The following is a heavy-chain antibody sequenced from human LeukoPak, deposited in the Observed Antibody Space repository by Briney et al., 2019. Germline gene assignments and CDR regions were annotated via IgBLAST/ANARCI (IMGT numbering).Heavy chain of an antibody. J-gene: IGHJ6*03. CDR2: INSDGTST. D-gene: IGHD3-10*01. CDR1: GFTFSSYW. V-gene: IGHV3-74*01. CDR3: ARDRGSRSNYNHYYYYYMDV. Sequence: GGSLRLSCAASGFTFSSYWMHWVRQAPGKGLVWVSRINSDGTSTSYADSVKGRFTISRDNAKNTLYLQMNSLRAEDTAVYYCARDRGSRSNYNHYYYYYMDVWGKGTTVAISS.